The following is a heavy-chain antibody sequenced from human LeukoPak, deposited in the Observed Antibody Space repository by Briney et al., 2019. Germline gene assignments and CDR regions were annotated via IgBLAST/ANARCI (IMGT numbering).Heavy chain of an antibody. J-gene: IGHJ3*02. V-gene: IGHV1-69*11. D-gene: IGHD2-2*01. Sequence: ASVKVSCKASGGTLRRHGISWVRQAPGQGLEWMGRSIPIPGTTDYAENLQGRVSINADVSTSTVIMELRGLTSEDTAMYYCAREGRRNIYCSRGTCGAFDIWGQGTMVTVSS. CDR1: GGTLRRHG. CDR2: SIPIPGTT. CDR3: AREGRRNIYCSRGTCGAFDI.